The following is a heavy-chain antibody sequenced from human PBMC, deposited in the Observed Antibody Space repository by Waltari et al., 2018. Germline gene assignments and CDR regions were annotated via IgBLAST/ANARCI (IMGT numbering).Heavy chain of an antibody. CDR3: AKGPYSASSWNWFDP. Sequence: EVQLLQSGGGLVQPGGSLRLSCAAFGFTFTNHAMNWVRQAPGEGLEWVSAISNSGGSTYYADSVKGRFTVSRDNSKNTVYLEMNSLRAEDTAVYYCAKGPYSASSWNWFDPGAREPWSPSPQ. CDR2: ISNSGGST. V-gene: IGHV3-23*01. CDR1: GFTFTNHA. D-gene: IGHD6-6*01. J-gene: IGHJ5*02.